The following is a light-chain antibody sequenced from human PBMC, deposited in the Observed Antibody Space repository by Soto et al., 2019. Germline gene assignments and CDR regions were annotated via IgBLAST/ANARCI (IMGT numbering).Light chain of an antibody. V-gene: IGKV1-6*01. CDR1: QGIRSE. CDR3: IQAYKYTLT. J-gene: IGKJ4*01. Sequence: IKLTQSPASLSESVGDRVNLTCWASQGIRSELGWYQQKTGKAPNLLIYTASTLQSGVPSRFSGSGSGTDFTLTISRLQPEEFATYDCIQAYKYTLTVGGGTPGVI. CDR2: TAS.